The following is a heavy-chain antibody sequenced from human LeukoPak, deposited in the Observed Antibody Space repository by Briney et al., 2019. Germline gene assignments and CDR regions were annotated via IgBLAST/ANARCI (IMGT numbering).Heavy chain of an antibody. D-gene: IGHD2-2*01. CDR1: GGSISSSSYY. Sequence: SETLSLTCTVSGGSISSSSYYWGWIRQPPGKGLEWIGSIYYSGSTYYNPSLKSRVTISVDTSKNQFSLKLSSVTAADTAVYYCARVSRPGFIPAAMIGFDPWGQGTLVTVSS. V-gene: IGHV4-39*07. CDR3: ARVSRPGFIPAAMIGFDP. CDR2: IYYSGST. J-gene: IGHJ5*02.